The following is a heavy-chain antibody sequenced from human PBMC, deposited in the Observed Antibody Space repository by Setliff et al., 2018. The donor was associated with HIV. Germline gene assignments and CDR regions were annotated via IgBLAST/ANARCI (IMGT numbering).Heavy chain of an antibody. CDR3: ARLGRAIDDGGSSLRLDF. Sequence: PSAPLSLTCVVSDDSFSNYDWPWIRQSPGKALEWIGYISSRGTTNYNPSLRSRVTISMETSNTRFSLWLRSATAADTATYFCARLGRAIDDGGSSLRLDFWGQGMLVTVSS. J-gene: IGHJ4*02. CDR1: DDSFSNYD. CDR2: ISSRGTT. D-gene: IGHD2-21*01. V-gene: IGHV4-4*09.